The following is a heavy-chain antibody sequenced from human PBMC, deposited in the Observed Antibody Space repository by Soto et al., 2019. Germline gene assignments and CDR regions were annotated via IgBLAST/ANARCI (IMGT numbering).Heavy chain of an antibody. D-gene: IGHD3-22*01. CDR2: ISYDGTYK. CDR3: ARDAIYDGRGYYGSYFDY. CDR1: AFTFRSYA. Sequence: QVQLVESGGGVVQPGRSLRLSCAASAFTFRSYAMHWVRQAPGKGLEWVAVISYDGTYKYYADSVKGRFTISRDNSKNTLYLQMSSRRPEDTAVYYCARDAIYDGRGYYGSYFDYWGQGSLVTVSS. V-gene: IGHV3-30-3*01. J-gene: IGHJ4*02.